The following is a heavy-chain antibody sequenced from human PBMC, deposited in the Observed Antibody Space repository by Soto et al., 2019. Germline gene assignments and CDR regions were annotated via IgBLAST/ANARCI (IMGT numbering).Heavy chain of an antibody. CDR3: TRDIGGRGAY. D-gene: IGHD3-16*01. CDR2: INEYGSVI. V-gene: IGHV3-74*01. Sequence: DVQLVESGGGLVRPGGSLRLSCAASGFTFSSYWMHWVRQVPGKGLVWVSRINEYGSVINYADSVKGRFTIFRDNSKNTLYLELNSRRAEYAAVYYCTRDIGGRGAYWGQGTLVTVSS. CDR1: GFTFSSYW. J-gene: IGHJ4*02.